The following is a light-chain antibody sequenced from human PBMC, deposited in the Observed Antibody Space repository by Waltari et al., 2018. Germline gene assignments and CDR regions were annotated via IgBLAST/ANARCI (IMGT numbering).Light chain of an antibody. CDR1: QSISSW. J-gene: IGKJ2*01. Sequence: DIQMTQSPSTLSASVGDRVTIPCRASQSISSWLAWYQQNPGKAPKLLIFEASSLESGVPSRFSGSGSGTEFTLTISSLHPDDFATYYCQQYNSYSYTFGQGTKLEIK. CDR3: QQYNSYSYT. CDR2: EAS. V-gene: IGKV1-5*03.